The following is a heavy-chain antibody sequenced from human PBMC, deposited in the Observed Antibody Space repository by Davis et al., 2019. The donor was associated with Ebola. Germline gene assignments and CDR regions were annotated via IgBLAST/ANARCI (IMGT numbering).Heavy chain of an antibody. Sequence: PGGSLRLSCAASGFTFSSFGMHWVRQAPGKGLEWVAVISYDGSNEYYADSVKGRFTISRDNSRNTLYLQMNSLRAEDMAVYYCAKQSGSGFTYDGLDVWGQGTTVIASS. CDR2: ISYDGSNE. V-gene: IGHV3-30*18. CDR3: AKQSGSGFTYDGLDV. J-gene: IGHJ6*02. CDR1: GFTFSSFG. D-gene: IGHD2-15*01.